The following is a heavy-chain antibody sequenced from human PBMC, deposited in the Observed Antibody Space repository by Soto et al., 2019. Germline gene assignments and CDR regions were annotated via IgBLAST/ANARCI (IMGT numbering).Heavy chain of an antibody. V-gene: IGHV3-48*03. CDR3: ARDPGSNWNDGYNWFDP. Sequence: PGGSLRLSCAASVFTFSSYEMNWVRQAPGKGLEWVSYISSSGSTIYYADSVKGRFTISRDNAKNSLYLQMNSLRAEDTAVYYCARDPGSNWNDGYNWFDPWGQGTLVTVSS. CDR2: ISSSGSTI. D-gene: IGHD1-1*01. CDR1: VFTFSSYE. J-gene: IGHJ5*02.